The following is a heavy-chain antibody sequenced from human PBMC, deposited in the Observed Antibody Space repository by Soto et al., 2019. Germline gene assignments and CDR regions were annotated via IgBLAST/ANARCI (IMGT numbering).Heavy chain of an antibody. D-gene: IGHD2-15*01. CDR2: INPSGGST. CDR3: ARDLRYCSGGSCPNSYYGMDV. V-gene: IGHV1-46*01. J-gene: IGHJ6*02. Sequence: GASVKVSCKTSGYSFTSYYVQWVRQAPGQGLEWMGIINPSGGSTTYAQSFQGRVTMTRDTSASTVYMELSSLRSEDTAVYYCARDLRYCSGGSCPNSYYGMDVWGQGTTVTVPS. CDR1: GYSFTSYY.